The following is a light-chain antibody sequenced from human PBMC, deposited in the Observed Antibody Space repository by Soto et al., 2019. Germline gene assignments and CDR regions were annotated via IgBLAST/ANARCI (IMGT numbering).Light chain of an antibody. Sequence: EIVLTQSPGTLSLSPGERASLSCRASQSVRSNYLAWYQQKPGQAPRLLIYDASTRATGIPDRFTGSGSGTYFTLSISRLEPEDSAVYFCQQYGGSPLITFGQGTRLEIK. CDR2: DAS. J-gene: IGKJ5*01. CDR3: QQYGGSPLIT. V-gene: IGKV3-20*01. CDR1: QSVRSNY.